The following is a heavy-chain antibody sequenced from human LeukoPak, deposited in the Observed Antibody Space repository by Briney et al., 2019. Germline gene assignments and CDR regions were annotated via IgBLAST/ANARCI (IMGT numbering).Heavy chain of an antibody. CDR3: AKDPRSYYDSSGYSDY. D-gene: IGHD3-22*01. CDR1: GLTFSSYA. Sequence: GGSLRLSCAASGLTFSSYAMSWVRQAPGKGLEWVSAISGSGGSTYYADSVKGRFTISRDNSQNTLYLQMNSLRAEDTAVYYCAKDPRSYYDSSGYSDYWGQGTLVTVSS. V-gene: IGHV3-23*01. J-gene: IGHJ4*02. CDR2: ISGSGGST.